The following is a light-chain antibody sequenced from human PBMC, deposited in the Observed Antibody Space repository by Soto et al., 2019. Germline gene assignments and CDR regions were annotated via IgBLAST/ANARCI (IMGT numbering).Light chain of an antibody. CDR1: QRIGSY. CDR2: DAS. J-gene: IGKJ1*01. Sequence: EIALTQSPGTLSLSPGERATLSCRASQRIGSYLAWYQQKPGQAPRLLIYDASNRATGIPARFSGSGSGTDFTLTISSLEPEDFAVYYCQQRSNWPPTWTFGQGTKVEIK. CDR3: QQRSNWPPTWT. V-gene: IGKV3-11*01.